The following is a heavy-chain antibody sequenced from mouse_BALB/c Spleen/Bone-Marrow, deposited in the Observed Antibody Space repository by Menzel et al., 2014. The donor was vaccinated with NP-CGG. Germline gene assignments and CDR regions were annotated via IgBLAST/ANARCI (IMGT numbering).Heavy chain of an antibody. V-gene: IGHV1-7*01. Sequence: VQLQQSGAELAKPGASVKMSCKASGYTFTSYWMHWVKQRPGQGLEWIGYINPSTGYTEYNQKFKDKATLTADKSSSAAYMHLSSVSSESSPLYYCARDSDYWCLDVWGARTTVTVSS. CDR2: INPSTGYT. D-gene: IGHD3-1*01. J-gene: IGHJ1*01. CDR3: ARDSDYWCLDV. CDR1: GYTFTSYW.